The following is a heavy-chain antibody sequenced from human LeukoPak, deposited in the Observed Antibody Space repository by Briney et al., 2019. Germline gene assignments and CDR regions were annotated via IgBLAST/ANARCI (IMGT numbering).Heavy chain of an antibody. Sequence: PSETLSLTCAVYGGSFSGYYWSWIRQPPGKGLEWIGEINHSGSTNYNPSLKSRVTISVDTSKNQFSLKLSSVTAADTAVYYCARISYDILTGRPKYYYYDMDVWGQGTTVTVSS. CDR1: GGSFSGYY. CDR2: INHSGST. J-gene: IGHJ6*02. V-gene: IGHV4-34*01. CDR3: ARISYDILTGRPKYYYYDMDV. D-gene: IGHD3-9*01.